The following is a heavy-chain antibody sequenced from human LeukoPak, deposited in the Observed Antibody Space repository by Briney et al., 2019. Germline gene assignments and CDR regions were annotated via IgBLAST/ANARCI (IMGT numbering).Heavy chain of an antibody. CDR2: INHSGST. CDR1: GFTFSNAW. J-gene: IGHJ4*02. V-gene: IGHV4-34*01. D-gene: IGHD4-23*01. Sequence: GSLRLSCAASGFTFSNAWMSWVRQPPGKGLEWIGEINHSGSTNYNPSLKSRVTISVDTSKNQFSLKLSSVTAADTAVYYCARIKRGNPNYFDYWGQGTLVTVSS. CDR3: ARIKRGNPNYFDY.